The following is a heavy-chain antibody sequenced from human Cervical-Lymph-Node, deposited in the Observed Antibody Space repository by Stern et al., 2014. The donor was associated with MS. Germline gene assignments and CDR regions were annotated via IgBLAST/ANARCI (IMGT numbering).Heavy chain of an antibody. CDR2: ISWDSGSI. V-gene: IGHV3-9*01. CDR3: AKQAYCGGDCYPDH. Sequence: EVQLVESGGGLVQPGWSLRLSCVASGFTFDDYAMHWVRLAPGKGLEWVSGISWDSGSIRYADSVKGRFTISRDNANNSLYLQMNGLRAEDTAFYYCAKQAYCGGDCYPDHWGQGTLVTVSS. D-gene: IGHD2-21*02. J-gene: IGHJ5*02. CDR1: GFTFDDYA.